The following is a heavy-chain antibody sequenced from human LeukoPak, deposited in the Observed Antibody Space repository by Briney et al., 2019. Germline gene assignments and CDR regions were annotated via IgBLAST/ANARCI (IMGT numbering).Heavy chain of an antibody. J-gene: IGHJ4*02. D-gene: IGHD5-18*01. CDR1: GASISSTSYC. CDR3: ARGPAISLDTGYFDY. V-gene: IGHV4-61*09. Sequence: SETLSLTCTVSGASISSTSYCWGWIRQPAGKGLEWIGHIHTSGSTNYNPSLKSRVTISVDTSKNQVSLKLSSVTAADTAMYYCARGPAISLDTGYFDYWGQGTLVTVSS. CDR2: IHTSGST.